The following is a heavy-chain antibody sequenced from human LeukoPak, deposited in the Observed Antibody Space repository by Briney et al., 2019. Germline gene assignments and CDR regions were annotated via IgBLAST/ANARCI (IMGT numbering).Heavy chain of an antibody. CDR1: GVSISSGSNY. CDR2: IYSSGST. D-gene: IGHD3-10*01. J-gene: IGHJ3*02. V-gene: IGHV4-39*07. Sequence: SETLSLTCSVSGVSISSGSNYWGWIRQPPGKTLEWIGGIYSSGSTYYNPSLKSRVIILIDTAKNHFSLNLSSVTAADTAVYYCARSDGYGLVGIWGQGTMITVSS. CDR3: ARSDGYGLVGI.